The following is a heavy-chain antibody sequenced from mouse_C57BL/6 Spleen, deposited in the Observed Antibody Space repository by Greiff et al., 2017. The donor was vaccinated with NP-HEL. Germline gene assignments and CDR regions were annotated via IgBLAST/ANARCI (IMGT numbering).Heavy chain of an antibody. V-gene: IGHV5-4*01. J-gene: IGHJ4*01. CDR1: GFTFSSYA. D-gene: IGHD1-1*01. CDR3: ARGLLRFYAMDY. Sequence: VQLVESGGGLVKPGGSLKLSCAASGFTFSSYAMSWVRQTPEKRLEWVATISDGGSYTYYPDNVKGRFTISRDNAKNNLYLQMSHLKSEDTAMYYCARGLLRFYAMDYWGQGTSVTVSS. CDR2: ISDGGSYT.